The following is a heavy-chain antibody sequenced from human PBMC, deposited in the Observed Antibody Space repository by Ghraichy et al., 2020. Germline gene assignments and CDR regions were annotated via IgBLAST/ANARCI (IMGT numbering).Heavy chain of an antibody. D-gene: IGHD4-23*01. J-gene: IGHJ4*02. CDR3: ARLYTDYGGNSGFDY. CDR1: GFTFSSYS. V-gene: IGHV3-21*01. Sequence: GGSLRLSCAASGFTFSSYSMNWVRQAPGKGLEWVSSISSSSSYIYYADSVKGRFTISRDNAKNSLYLQMNSLRAEDTAVYYCARLYTDYGGNSGFDYWGQGTLVTVSS. CDR2: ISSSSSYI.